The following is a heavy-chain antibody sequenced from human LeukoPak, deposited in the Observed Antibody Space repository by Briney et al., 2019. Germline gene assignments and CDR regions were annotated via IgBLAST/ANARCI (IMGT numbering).Heavy chain of an antibody. J-gene: IGHJ4*02. CDR1: GFPFISYA. D-gene: IGHD1-20*01. CDR3: ANLGNWNDVRDY. V-gene: IGHV3-23*01. CDR2: ISAGGGTI. Sequence: GGSLRLSCAASGFPFISYAMTWLRQAPGKGLEWGSAISAGGGTILYADSVKGRFTISRDNSKNTLYLQMNSLRAEDTAVYYCANLGNWNDVRDYWGQGTLVTVSS.